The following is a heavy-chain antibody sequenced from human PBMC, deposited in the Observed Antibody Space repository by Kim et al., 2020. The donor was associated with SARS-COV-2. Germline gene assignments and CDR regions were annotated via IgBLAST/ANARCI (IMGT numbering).Heavy chain of an antibody. CDR3: AREALGGPHCSSTSCYTDY. Sequence: SRVTISVDTSKNQFSLKLSSVTAADTAVYYCAREALGGPHCSSTSCYTDYWGQGTLVTVSS. V-gene: IGHV4-34*01. J-gene: IGHJ4*02. D-gene: IGHD2-2*02.